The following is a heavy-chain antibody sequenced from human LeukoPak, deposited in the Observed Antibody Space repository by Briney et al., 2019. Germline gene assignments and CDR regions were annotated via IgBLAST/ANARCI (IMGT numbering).Heavy chain of an antibody. J-gene: IGHJ1*01. CDR2: IRATSGTT. V-gene: IGHV3-23*01. Sequence: GGSLRLSCAAPGFTFSHHAMSWVRQAPGKGLEWVSNIRATSGTTFYADSVKGRFTISRDNSKNTLYLQMNSLRAEDTAVYYCAKDRGDYDPEYFQHWGQGTLVTVSS. D-gene: IGHD4-17*01. CDR1: GFTFSHHA. CDR3: AKDRGDYDPEYFQH.